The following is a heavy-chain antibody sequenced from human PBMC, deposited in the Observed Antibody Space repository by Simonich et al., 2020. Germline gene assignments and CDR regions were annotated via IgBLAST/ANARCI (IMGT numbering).Heavy chain of an antibody. CDR1: GYTFTGYY. CDR2: INPNSGGT. Sequence: QVQLVQSGAEVKKPGASVKVSCKASGYTFTGYYMHWVRKAPGHGLEWMGWINPNSGGTKYAQKFQGRVTMTRDTSISTAYMELSRLRSDDTAVYYCARDLRGSYYYYYYMDVWGKGTTVTVSS. CDR3: ARDLRGSYYYYYYMDV. J-gene: IGHJ6*03. D-gene: IGHD1-26*01. V-gene: IGHV1-2*02.